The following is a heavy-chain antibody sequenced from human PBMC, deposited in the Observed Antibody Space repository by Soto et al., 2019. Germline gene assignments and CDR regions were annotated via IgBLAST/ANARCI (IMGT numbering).Heavy chain of an antibody. D-gene: IGHD5-18*01. CDR2: ILPIFHTT. V-gene: IGHV1-69*01. J-gene: IGHJ4*02. Sequence: QVQLVQSGAEVKKPGSSVKVSCQASGGFFSSNAISWVRQAPGQGLEWMGGILPIFHTTHYAQKFKGRVTITADESTSTAYMELSRLKSDDTALYYGATGGRGYSSAPRFYFEYWGQGTLVPVSS. CDR3: ATGGRGYSSAPRFYFEY. CDR1: GGFFSSNA.